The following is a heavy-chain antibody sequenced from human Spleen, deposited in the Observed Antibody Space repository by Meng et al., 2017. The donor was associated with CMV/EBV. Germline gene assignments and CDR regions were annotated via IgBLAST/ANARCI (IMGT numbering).Heavy chain of an antibody. CDR2: ISGSGGST. Sequence: GESLKISCAASGFTFSSYAMSWVRQAPGKGLEWVSAISGSGGSTYYADSVKGRFTISRDNSKNTLYLQMNSLRAEDTAVYYCTKSKTSGPYDALDIWGQGTMVTVSS. CDR1: GFTFSSYA. CDR3: TKSKTSGPYDALDI. J-gene: IGHJ3*02. V-gene: IGHV3-23*01. D-gene: IGHD2-15*01.